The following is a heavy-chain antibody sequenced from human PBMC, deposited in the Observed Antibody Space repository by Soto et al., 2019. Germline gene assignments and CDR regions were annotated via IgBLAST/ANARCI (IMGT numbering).Heavy chain of an antibody. J-gene: IGHJ4*02. V-gene: IGHV4-30-4*01. CDR1: GGSISSGDYY. Sequence: SETLSLTCTVSGGSISSGDYYWSWIRQPPGKGLEWIGYIYYSGSTYYNPSLKSRVTISVDTSKNQFSLKLSSVTAADAAVYYCARAPFTYYYDSSGPYYFDYWGQGTLVTVSS. D-gene: IGHD3-22*01. CDR3: ARAPFTYYYDSSGPYYFDY. CDR2: IYYSGST.